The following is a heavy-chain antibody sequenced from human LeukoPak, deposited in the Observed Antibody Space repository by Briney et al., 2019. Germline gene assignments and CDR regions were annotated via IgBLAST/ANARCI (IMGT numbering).Heavy chain of an antibody. J-gene: IGHJ3*02. CDR1: GGSISSSSYY. D-gene: IGHD1-26*01. Sequence: SETLSLTCTVSGGSISSSSYYWGWIRQPPGKGLEWIGSIYYSGSTYYNPSLKSRVTISVDTSKNQFSLKLSSVTAADTAVYYCASLTRGSYYVRGSWHNDAFDIWGQGTMVTVSS. CDR2: IYYSGST. V-gene: IGHV4-39*07. CDR3: ASLTRGSYYVRGSWHNDAFDI.